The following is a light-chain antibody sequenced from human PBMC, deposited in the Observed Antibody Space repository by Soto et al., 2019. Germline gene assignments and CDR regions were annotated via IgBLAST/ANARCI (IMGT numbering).Light chain of an antibody. V-gene: IGKV3-20*01. CDR1: QSVSSSY. J-gene: IGKJ5*01. CDR3: QQHGSSPIT. Sequence: EIVLTQSPGTLSLSPGERATLSCRASQSVSSSYLAWYQQKPVQPPRLLIYDASNRATGIPDRFSGSGSGTDFTLTISRLEPEDFAVYYCQQHGSSPITFGQGTRLEIK. CDR2: DAS.